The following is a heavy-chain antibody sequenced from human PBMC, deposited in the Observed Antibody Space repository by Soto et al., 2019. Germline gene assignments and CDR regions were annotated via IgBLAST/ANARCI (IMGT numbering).Heavy chain of an antibody. Sequence: QVRLVESGGGVVQPGRSLRLSCAASGFVFNMYGMHWVRQAPGKGLEWLGVSWHDGSGTYYADALKGRFTISRDNSKNTLFLQLDSLTVEDTAVYYCVRDPVALRNRVRVGYFNLWGRGTQVPVSS. D-gene: IGHD1-26*01. CDR1: GFVFNMYG. CDR2: SWHDGSGT. V-gene: IGHV3-33*01. J-gene: IGHJ2*01. CDR3: VRDPVALRNRVRVGYFNL.